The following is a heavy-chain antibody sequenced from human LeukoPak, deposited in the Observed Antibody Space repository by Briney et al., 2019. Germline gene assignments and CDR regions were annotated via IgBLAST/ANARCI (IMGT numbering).Heavy chain of an antibody. V-gene: IGHV3-74*01. Sequence: PGGSLRLSCAASGFTFSSDWMHWVRQAPGKGLVWVSRINTDGSSTSYADSVKGRFTISRDNAKNTLYLQMNSLRAEDTAVYYCARIRSKQPAPDYWGQGSLVTVSS. CDR2: INTDGSST. D-gene: IGHD6-13*01. J-gene: IGHJ4*02. CDR3: ARIRSKQPAPDY. CDR1: GFTFSSDW.